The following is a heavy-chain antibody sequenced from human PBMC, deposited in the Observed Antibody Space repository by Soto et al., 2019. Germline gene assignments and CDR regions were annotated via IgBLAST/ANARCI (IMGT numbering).Heavy chain of an antibody. CDR3: ARAGGRGMVTRIALYFFDW. V-gene: IGHV1-69*01. J-gene: IGHJ4*02. D-gene: IGHD2-21*02. CDR2: INPIFGTP. Sequence: QVQLMQSGAEVKKPGSSVKVSCKASGGTFTSYALSWVRQAPGQGPEWMGGINPIFGTPTYAQKFQGRVTITPDDSSSTGYVELSSLRSEDTAVYFCARAGGRGMVTRIALYFFDWWGQGTVVTVSS. CDR1: GGTFTSYA.